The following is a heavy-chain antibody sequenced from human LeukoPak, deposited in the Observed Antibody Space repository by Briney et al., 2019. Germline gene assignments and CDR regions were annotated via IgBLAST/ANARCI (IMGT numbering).Heavy chain of an antibody. CDR2: IYYSGST. V-gene: IGHV4-59*12. CDR1: GGSISSYY. CDR3: ARCPGWFDP. J-gene: IGHJ5*02. Sequence: SETLSLTCTVSGGSISSYYWSWIRQPPGKGLEWIGYIYYSGSTNYNPSLKSRVTISVDTSKNQFSLKLTSVTAADTAVYYCARCPGWFDPWGQGTLVTVSS.